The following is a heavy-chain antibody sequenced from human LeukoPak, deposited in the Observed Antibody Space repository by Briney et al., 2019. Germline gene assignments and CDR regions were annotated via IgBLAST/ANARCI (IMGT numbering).Heavy chain of an antibody. Sequence: GGSLRLSCGASGFSFSSHAMNWVRQAPGKGLEWVSLISGSGDSTYYADSVKGRFTISRDNSKNTLYLQMNSLRAEDTAVYYCVRGDYGDYTLFDYWGQGTLVTVSS. V-gene: IGHV3-23*01. CDR3: VRGDYGDYTLFDY. J-gene: IGHJ4*02. D-gene: IGHD4-17*01. CDR1: GFSFSSHA. CDR2: ISGSGDST.